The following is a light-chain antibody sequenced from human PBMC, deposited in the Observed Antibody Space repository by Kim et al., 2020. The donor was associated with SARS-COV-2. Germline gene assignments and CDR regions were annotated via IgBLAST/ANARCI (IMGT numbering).Light chain of an antibody. V-gene: IGLV1-47*01. CDR3: AAWDDRLSGVR. Sequence: QSVLTQPPSASGTPGQRVTISCSGSSSNVGSNYVYWYRQFPGTAPKVLIFSNDQRPSGVPDRFSGSKSGTSASLAINGLRFEDEADYYCAAWDDRLSGVRFGGGTKVTVL. J-gene: IGLJ3*02. CDR1: SSNVGSNY. CDR2: SND.